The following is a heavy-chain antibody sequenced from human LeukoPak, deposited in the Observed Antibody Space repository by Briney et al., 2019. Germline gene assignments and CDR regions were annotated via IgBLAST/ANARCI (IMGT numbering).Heavy chain of an antibody. Sequence: SETLSLTCAVYGGSFSGYYWSWIRQPPGKGLEWIGEINHSGSTNYNPSLKSRVTISVDTSKNQFSLKVISVTAADTAVYYCARRRSSSWFDFDYWGQGTLVTVSS. J-gene: IGHJ4*02. D-gene: IGHD6-13*01. CDR1: GGSFSGYY. V-gene: IGHV4-34*01. CDR3: ARRRSSSWFDFDY. CDR2: INHSGST.